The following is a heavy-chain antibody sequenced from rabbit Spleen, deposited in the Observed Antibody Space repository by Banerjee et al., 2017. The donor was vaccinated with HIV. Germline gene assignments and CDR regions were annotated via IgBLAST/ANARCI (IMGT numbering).Heavy chain of an antibody. CDR3: TADDGNANL. V-gene: IGHV1S45*01. CDR1: GFSFSSYW. J-gene: IGHJ3*01. D-gene: IGHD3-3*01. Sequence: QEQLEESGGGLVKPKGSLTLTCTASGFSFSSYWMRWVRQAPGKGLEWIGTISSGGSIWYASWAKGRFTISKTSSTTVTLQMTSLTDADTATYFCTADDGNANLWGQGTLVT. CDR2: ISSGGSI.